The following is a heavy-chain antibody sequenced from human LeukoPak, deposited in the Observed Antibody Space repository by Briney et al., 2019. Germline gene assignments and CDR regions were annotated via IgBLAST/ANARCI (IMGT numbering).Heavy chain of an antibody. CDR2: INWNGGST. CDR3: ARDSGMYYDILTGSNYYYGMDV. J-gene: IGHJ6*02. Sequence: RSGGSLRLSCAASGFTFDDYGMSWVRQAPGKGLEWVSGINWNGGSTGYTDSVKGRFTISRDNAKNSLYLQMNSLRAEDTALYYCARDSGMYYDILTGSNYYYGMDVWGQGTTVTVSS. CDR1: GFTFDDYG. D-gene: IGHD3-9*01. V-gene: IGHV3-20*04.